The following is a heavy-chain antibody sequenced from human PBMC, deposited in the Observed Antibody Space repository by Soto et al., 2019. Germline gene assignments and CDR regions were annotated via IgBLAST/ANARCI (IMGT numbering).Heavy chain of an antibody. CDR3: ARETPYDIVPGYSKMYMDS. V-gene: IGHV3-11*01. J-gene: IGHJ4*02. D-gene: IGHD3-9*01. CDR1: GFSFGHFY. CDR2: ISSSGLTS. Sequence: QVHLVEAGGGLVRPGGSLRLSCAASGFSFGHFYMNWIRLAPGRGLELVSYISSSGLTSYYGDSVRGRFTTSRDNAQKTLSLQMNSLKVDDTAVYFCARETPYDIVPGYSKMYMDSWGPGTQVTV.